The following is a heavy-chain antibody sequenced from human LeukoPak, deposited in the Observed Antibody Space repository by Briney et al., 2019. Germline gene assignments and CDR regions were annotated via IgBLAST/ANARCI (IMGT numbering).Heavy chain of an antibody. CDR2: K. D-gene: IGHD1-7*01. V-gene: IGHV3-30*18. Sequence: PGRSLRLSCAASGFTFSSSGMHWVRQAPGRGLEWVAVKYYADSVKGRFTISRDNSKNTLYLQMNSLRAEDTAVYYCAKGDNWNYEVDYWGQGTLVTVSS. J-gene: IGHJ4*02. CDR3: AKGDNWNYEVDY. CDR1: GFTFSSSG.